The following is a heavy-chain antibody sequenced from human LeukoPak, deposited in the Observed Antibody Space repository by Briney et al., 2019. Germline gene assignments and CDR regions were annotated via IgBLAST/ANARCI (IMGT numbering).Heavy chain of an antibody. Sequence: PGGSLRLSCVASGVXSSNYRITWVRQAPGKGLEWVAPVKKDVSEKYYVDSVKGRFTVSRDNAKNSLYLQMNSLRAEDTAVYYCAAGGYWGQGTLVTVSS. CDR2: VKKDVSEK. J-gene: IGHJ4*02. CDR1: GVXSSNYR. V-gene: IGHV3-7*05. D-gene: IGHD3-16*01. CDR3: AAGGY.